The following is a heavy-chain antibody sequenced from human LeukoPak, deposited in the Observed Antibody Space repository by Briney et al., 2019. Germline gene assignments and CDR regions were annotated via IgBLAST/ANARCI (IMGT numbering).Heavy chain of an antibody. J-gene: IGHJ4*02. V-gene: IGHV1-46*03. D-gene: IGHD1-26*01. CDR3: ARDPAWELFGQRLASNPTQLDY. CDR2: INPSGGST. Sequence: WASVKVSCKASGYTFTSYYMHWVRQAPGQGLEWMGIINPSGGSTSYAQKFQGRVTMTRDTSTSTVYMELSSLRSEDTAVYYCARDPAWELFGQRLASNPTQLDYWGQGTLVTVSS. CDR1: GYTFTSYY.